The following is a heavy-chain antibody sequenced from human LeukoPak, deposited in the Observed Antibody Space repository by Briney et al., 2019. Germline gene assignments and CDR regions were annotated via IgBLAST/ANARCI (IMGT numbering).Heavy chain of an antibody. CDR2: INHSGST. CDR3: ARGFWSGYRYHYYYYMDV. D-gene: IGHD3-3*01. J-gene: IGHJ6*03. Sequence: SETLSLTCAVYGGSFSGYYWSWIRQPPGKGLEWIGEINHSGSTNYNPSLKSRVTISVDTSKNQFSLKLSSVTAADTAVYYCARGFWSGYRYHYYYYMDVWGKGTTVTVSS. V-gene: IGHV4-34*01. CDR1: GGSFSGYY.